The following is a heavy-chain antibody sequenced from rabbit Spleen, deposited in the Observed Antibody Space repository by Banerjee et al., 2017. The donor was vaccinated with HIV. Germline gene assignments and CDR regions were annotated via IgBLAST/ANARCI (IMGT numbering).Heavy chain of an antibody. CDR3: ARDTGSSFSSYGMDL. CDR1: GFSFSSSDY. CDR2: IAGSSSGFP. J-gene: IGHJ6*01. Sequence: QSLEESGGGLVQPEGSLALTCEASGFSFSSSDYICWVRQAPGKGLEWISCIAGSSSGFPYSATWAKGRFTISKTSSTTVTLQMTSLTVADTATYFCARDTGSSFSSYGMDLWGPGPLVTVS. V-gene: IGHV1S40*01. D-gene: IGHD8-1*01.